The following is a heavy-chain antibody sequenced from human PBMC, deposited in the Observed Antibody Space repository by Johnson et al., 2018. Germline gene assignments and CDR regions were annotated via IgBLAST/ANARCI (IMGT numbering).Heavy chain of an antibody. Sequence: QVQLQESGPGLVKPSEALSLTCTVSGGSISSSSYYWGWIRQSPGKGLEWIGSIYYSGSTYYNPSLKSRVTISVDTSKNQFSLKLSSVTAADTAVYYCAREDLGGDYGGRGTLVTVSS. V-gene: IGHV4-39*07. CDR3: AREDLGGDY. CDR1: GGSISSSSYY. J-gene: IGHJ4*02. CDR2: IYYSGST.